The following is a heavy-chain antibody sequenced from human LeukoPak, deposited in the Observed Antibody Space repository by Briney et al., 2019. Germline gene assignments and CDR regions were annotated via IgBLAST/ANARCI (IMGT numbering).Heavy chain of an antibody. Sequence: PGGSLRLSCAASGFTFSNYYMHWVRQVPGKGLVWVSRINGDGSSTTYADSVKGRFTISRDNAKNSLYLQMNSLRAEDTAVYYCARDLVIRLNYWGQGTLVTVSS. CDR1: GFTFSNYY. D-gene: IGHD2/OR15-2a*01. CDR2: INGDGSST. CDR3: ARDLVIRLNY. J-gene: IGHJ4*02. V-gene: IGHV3-74*01.